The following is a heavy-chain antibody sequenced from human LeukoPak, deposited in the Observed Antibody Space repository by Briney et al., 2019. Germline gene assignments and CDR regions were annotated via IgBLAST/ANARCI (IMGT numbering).Heavy chain of an antibody. CDR2: IRSSSSTI. J-gene: IGHJ4*02. CDR1: GFTFSSYN. V-gene: IGHV3-48*04. Sequence: GGSLRLSCTASGFTFSSYNMNWVRQAPGKGLEWISYIRSSSSTIYYADSMKGRFTISRDNAKNSLYLQMNSLRAEDTAVYYCAKGDSSSYPDYWGQGTLVTVSS. CDR3: AKGDSSSYPDY. D-gene: IGHD3-22*01.